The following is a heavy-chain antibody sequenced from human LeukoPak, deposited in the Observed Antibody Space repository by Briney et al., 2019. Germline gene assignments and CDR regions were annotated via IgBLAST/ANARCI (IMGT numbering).Heavy chain of an antibody. V-gene: IGHV3-33*01. D-gene: IGHD5-18*01. CDR1: GFTFSSYG. CDR3: ARHRRGWIQLDAFDI. Sequence: GRSLRLSCAASGFTFSSYGMHWVRQAPGKGLEWVAVIWYDGSNKYYADSVKGRFTISRDNSKNTLYLQMNSLRAEDTAVYYCARHRRGWIQLDAFDIWGQGTMVTVSS. J-gene: IGHJ3*02. CDR2: IWYDGSNK.